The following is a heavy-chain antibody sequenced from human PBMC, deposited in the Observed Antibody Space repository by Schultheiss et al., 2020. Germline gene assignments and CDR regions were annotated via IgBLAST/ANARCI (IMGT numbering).Heavy chain of an antibody. CDR2: IYSGGST. J-gene: IGHJ4*02. CDR1: GFTVSSNY. D-gene: IGHD6-13*01. CDR3: ARDSGNEGIAAGTLDY. V-gene: IGHV3-66*01. Sequence: GGSLRLSCAASGFTVSSNYMSWVRQAPGKGLEWVAVIYSGGSTYYADSVKGRFTISRDNSKNTLYLQMNSLRAEDTAVYYCARDSGNEGIAAGTLDYWGQGTLVTVSS.